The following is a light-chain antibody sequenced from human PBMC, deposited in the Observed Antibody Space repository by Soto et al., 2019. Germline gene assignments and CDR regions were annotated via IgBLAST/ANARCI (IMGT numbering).Light chain of an antibody. V-gene: IGKV3-15*01. CDR3: QQYNKWPPLT. CDR1: QSVSSN. J-gene: IGKJ4*01. Sequence: EIVMTQSPATLSVSPGERATLSCRASQSVSSNLAWYQQKPGQPPRLLIYGASTRATGIPARFSGSGSGTEFTLTISSLQSEDFAVYYCQQYNKWPPLTFGGGTNVEIK. CDR2: GAS.